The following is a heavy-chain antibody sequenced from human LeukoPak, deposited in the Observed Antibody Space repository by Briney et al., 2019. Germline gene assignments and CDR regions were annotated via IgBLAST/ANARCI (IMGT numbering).Heavy chain of an antibody. J-gene: IGHJ5*02. V-gene: IGHV4-59*01. CDR1: SGSIRTSY. CDR3: AYSSGWGGNWFDP. D-gene: IGHD6-19*01. CDR2: IYYSGST. Sequence: SETLSLTCTVSSGSIRTSYCSWIRQPPGKGLEWIGYIYYSGSTNCNPSLKSRVTISVDTSRNQFSLKLSSVTAADTAVYYCAYSSGWGGNWFDPWGQGTLVTVSS.